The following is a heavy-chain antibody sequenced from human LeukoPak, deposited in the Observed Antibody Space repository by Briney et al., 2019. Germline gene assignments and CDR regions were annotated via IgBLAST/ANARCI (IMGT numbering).Heavy chain of an antibody. D-gene: IGHD1-26*01. CDR2: IYTSGST. V-gene: IGHV4-61*02. J-gene: IGHJ6*03. CDR1: GGSISSGSYY. Sequence: SETLSLTCSVSGGSISSGSYYWSWIRQPAGKGLEWIGRIYTSGSTNYNPSLKSRVTISVDTSKNQFSLKLSSVTAADTAVYYCARDEWEPTYYYYMDVWGKGTTVTVSS. CDR3: ARDEWEPTYYYYMDV.